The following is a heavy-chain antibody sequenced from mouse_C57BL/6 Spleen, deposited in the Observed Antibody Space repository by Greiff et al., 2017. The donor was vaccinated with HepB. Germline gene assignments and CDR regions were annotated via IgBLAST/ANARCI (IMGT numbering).Heavy chain of an antibody. CDR1: GYTFTSYW. D-gene: IGHD3-2*02. Sequence: VQLQQPGAELVKPGASVKLSCKASGYTFTSYWMQWVKQRPGQGLEWIGEIDPSDSYTNYNQKFKGKATLTVDTSSSTAYMQLSSLTSEDSAVYYCARKGLDSSGYVWFAYWGQGTLVTVSA. CDR2: IDPSDSYT. J-gene: IGHJ3*01. CDR3: ARKGLDSSGYVWFAY. V-gene: IGHV1-50*01.